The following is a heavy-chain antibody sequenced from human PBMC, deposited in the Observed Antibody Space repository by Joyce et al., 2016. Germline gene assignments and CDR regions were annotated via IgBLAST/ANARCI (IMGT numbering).Heavy chain of an antibody. D-gene: IGHD3-22*01. Sequence: EVQLVESGGALVQPGGSLRLSCAASGFTFSSYSMNWVRQAPGKGLEWVSYISSSSRTKYSADSVKGRFTISRDNAKNSLFLRMNSLRDEDTAVYYCAKDLGSGYYSLDYWGQGTLVTVSS. CDR1: GFTFSSYS. V-gene: IGHV3-48*02. CDR3: AKDLGSGYYSLDY. J-gene: IGHJ4*02. CDR2: ISSSSRTK.